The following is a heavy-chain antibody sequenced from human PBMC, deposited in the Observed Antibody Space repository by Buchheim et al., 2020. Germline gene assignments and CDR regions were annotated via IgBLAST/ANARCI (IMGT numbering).Heavy chain of an antibody. Sequence: QVQLQQWGAGLLKPSETLSLTCAVYGGSFSGYYWSWIRQPPGKGLEWIGEINHSGSTNYNPSLKSRVTISVDTSKNQFSLKLSSVTAADTAVYYCAFGVRELFYSLDYWGQGTL. V-gene: IGHV4-34*01. CDR1: GGSFSGYY. CDR2: INHSGST. D-gene: IGHD3-10*01. CDR3: AFGVRELFYSLDY. J-gene: IGHJ4*02.